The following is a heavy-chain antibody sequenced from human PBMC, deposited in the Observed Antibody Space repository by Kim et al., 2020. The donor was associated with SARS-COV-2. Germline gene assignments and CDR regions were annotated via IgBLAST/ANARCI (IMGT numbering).Heavy chain of an antibody. D-gene: IGHD6-19*01. Sequence: GGSLRLSCAASGFTFSSFAMTWVRQAPGKGLVWVSLLSDSGGDTFYADSVKGRFTISRDNSKNTLYLQMNSLKAEDTAVYYCAKKGIPVRGQWYFALWGRGALVTVSS. CDR1: GFTFSSFA. V-gene: IGHV3-23*01. CDR2: LSDSGGDT. CDR3: AKKGIPVRGQWYFAL. J-gene: IGHJ2*01.